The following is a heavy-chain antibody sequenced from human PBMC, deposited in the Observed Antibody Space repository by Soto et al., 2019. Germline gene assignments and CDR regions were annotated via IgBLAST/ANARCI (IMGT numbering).Heavy chain of an antibody. CDR2: IIPMYNKA. Sequence: QVQLVQSGAEVKKPGSSVRVSCPASGGTFTTYAFNWVRQAPGQGLEWMGGIIPMYNKANYAPNFLGRVTISADPSTSTAYMELTTLRSEDTVVYFCARGYSGGYYYAMDVWGQGTTVTVS. CDR1: GGTFTTYA. J-gene: IGHJ6*02. D-gene: IGHD4-4*01. CDR3: ARGYSGGYYYAMDV. V-gene: IGHV1-69*01.